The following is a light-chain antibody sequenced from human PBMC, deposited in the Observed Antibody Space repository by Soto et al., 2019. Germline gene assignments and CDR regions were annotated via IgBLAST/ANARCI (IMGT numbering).Light chain of an antibody. Sequence: EIVLTQSPATLSLSPGDRATLSCRASQSVSSHLAWYQQESGQAPRLLIYDASNRATGIPARFSGSGSGTDFTLTISSLEPEDFAVYYCQQRSNWLTFGGGTKVEIK. V-gene: IGKV3-11*01. CDR3: QQRSNWLT. CDR1: QSVSSH. CDR2: DAS. J-gene: IGKJ4*01.